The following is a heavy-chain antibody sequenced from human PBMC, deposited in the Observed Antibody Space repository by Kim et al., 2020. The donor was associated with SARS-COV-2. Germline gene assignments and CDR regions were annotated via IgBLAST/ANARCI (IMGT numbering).Heavy chain of an antibody. CDR1: GYSISAGSY. CDR3: ARAREMAFCP. D-gene: IGHD2-8*01. Sequence: SETLSLTCTVSGYSISAGSYWGWLRQPPGKALEWIGNFYHGGSPYYNPSLRSRVTISEDSSKNQFSLRLNSVTATDTAVYYCARAREMAFCPWGQGTPV. J-gene: IGHJ5*02. CDR2: FYHGGSP. V-gene: IGHV4-38-2*02.